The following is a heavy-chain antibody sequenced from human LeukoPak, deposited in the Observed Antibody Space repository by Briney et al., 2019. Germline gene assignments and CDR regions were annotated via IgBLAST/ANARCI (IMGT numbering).Heavy chain of an antibody. V-gene: IGHV4-59*08. CDR3: ARRMDSSGYYYSRYFDY. CDR1: GFTFSSYA. J-gene: IGHJ4*02. D-gene: IGHD3-22*01. CDR2: ISYSGGT. Sequence: GSLRLSCAASGFTFSSYAMNWVRQPPGKGLEWIGYISYSGGTHYNPSLKSRVTISVDTSKNQFSLKLSSVSAADTAVYYCARRMDSSGYYYSRYFDYWGQGTLVTVSS.